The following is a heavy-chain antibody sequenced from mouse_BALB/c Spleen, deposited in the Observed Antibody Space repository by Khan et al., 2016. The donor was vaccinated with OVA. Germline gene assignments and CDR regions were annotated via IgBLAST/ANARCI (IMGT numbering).Heavy chain of an antibody. V-gene: IGHV2-6-7*01. D-gene: IGHD1-2*01. CDR1: GFSLTGFG. Sequence: QVQLKESGPGLVAPSQSLSITCTVSGFSLTGFGINWVRQPPGKGLEWLGMIWGDGSTDFNSALKSRLSISKDNSKSQVFLKMNSLQTDDTGRYYCARELRLGGFAYWGQGTLVTVSA. J-gene: IGHJ3*01. CDR2: IWGDGST. CDR3: ARELRLGGFAY.